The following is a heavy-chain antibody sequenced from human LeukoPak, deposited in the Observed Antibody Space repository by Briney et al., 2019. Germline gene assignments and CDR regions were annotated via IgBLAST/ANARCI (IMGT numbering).Heavy chain of an antibody. D-gene: IGHD1-7*01. CDR1: GYPFTNFG. Sequence: EASVKVSCKASGYPFTNFGINWVRQAPGQGLEWMGWISPYNGKTNYAQKVQGRVTLTTDTSTSTVYMELRSLRSDDTAVYYCATGGSNWNYQYYFEYWGQGTLVTVSS. V-gene: IGHV1-18*01. CDR2: ISPYNGKT. CDR3: ATGGSNWNYQYYFEY. J-gene: IGHJ4*02.